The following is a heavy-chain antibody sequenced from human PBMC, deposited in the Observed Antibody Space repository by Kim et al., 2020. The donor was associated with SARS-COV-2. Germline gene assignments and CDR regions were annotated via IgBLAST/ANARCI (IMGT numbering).Heavy chain of an antibody. CDR3: ARGGFGELLDYYGMDV. CDR1: GGTFSSYA. J-gene: IGHJ6*02. CDR2: IIPIFGTA. Sequence: SVKVSCKASGGTFSSYAISWVRQAPGQGLEWMGGIIPIFGTANYAQKFQGRVTITADESTSTAYMELSSLRSEDTAVYYCARGGFGELLDYYGMDVWGQGTTVTVSS. V-gene: IGHV1-69*13. D-gene: IGHD3-10*01.